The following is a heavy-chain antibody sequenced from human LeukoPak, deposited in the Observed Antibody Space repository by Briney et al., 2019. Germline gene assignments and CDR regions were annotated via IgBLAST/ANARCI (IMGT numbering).Heavy chain of an antibody. CDR2: TVSRGTT. J-gene: IGHJ5*02. CDR1: GFTFTSDA. CDR3: AKCSTSAYTTGWCNWIDP. Sequence: GGSLRLSCVASGFTFTSDAMNWVRQAPGKGLGWVSSTVSRGTTQYAGSVKGRFTVSRDTSKNTLYLQMNSLRADDTAVYYCAKCSTSAYTTGWCNWIDPWGQGTLVTVSS. V-gene: IGHV3-23*01. D-gene: IGHD6-19*01.